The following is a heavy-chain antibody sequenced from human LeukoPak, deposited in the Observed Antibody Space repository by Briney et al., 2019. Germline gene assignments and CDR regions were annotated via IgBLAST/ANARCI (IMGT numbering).Heavy chain of an antibody. D-gene: IGHD1-26*01. CDR1: GFTFSSYW. V-gene: IGHV3-7*03. J-gene: IGHJ4*02. CDR2: IRQDGSEK. CDR3: ARDKGADEGSKFDY. Sequence: GGSLRLSCAASGFTFSSYWMSWVRQAPGKGLEWVANIRQDGSEKYYVDSVKGRYTISRDNAKNSLYLQMNSLRAEDTAVYYCARDKGADEGSKFDYWGQGTLVTVSS.